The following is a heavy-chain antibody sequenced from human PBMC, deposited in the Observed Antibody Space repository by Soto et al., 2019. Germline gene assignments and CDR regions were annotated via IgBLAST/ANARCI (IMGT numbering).Heavy chain of an antibody. CDR3: AAGVLRFLEWLSDFDY. CDR1: GFSFTSSA. CDR2: IVVGSGNT. Sequence: AGKVCCEASGFSFTSSAVQWVRQARGQRLEWIGWIVVGSGNTNYAQKFQERVTITRDMSTSTAYMELSSLRSEDTAVYYCAAGVLRFLEWLSDFDYWG. J-gene: IGHJ4*01. V-gene: IGHV1-58*01. D-gene: IGHD3-3*01.